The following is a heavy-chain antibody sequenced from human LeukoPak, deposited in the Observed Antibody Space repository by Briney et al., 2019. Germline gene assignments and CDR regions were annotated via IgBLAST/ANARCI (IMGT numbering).Heavy chain of an antibody. V-gene: IGHV3-7*03. CDR1: GFTFSYYS. Sequence: GGSLRLSCAASGFTFSYYSMNWARQAPGKGLEWVANIKPDGTTKFYVDSVKGRFTISRDNALNSLYLQMNSLRAEDTAIYYCARSIPYGTTWYGRSDYWGQGTLVTVSS. CDR2: IKPDGTTK. CDR3: ARSIPYGTTWYGRSDY. D-gene: IGHD6-13*01. J-gene: IGHJ4*02.